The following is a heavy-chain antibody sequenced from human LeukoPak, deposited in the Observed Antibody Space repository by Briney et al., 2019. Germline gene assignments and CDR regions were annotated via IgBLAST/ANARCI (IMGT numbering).Heavy chain of an antibody. CDR1: GLTFSNYW. CDR3: ARTRRWGSSWYEGGNCLDY. J-gene: IGHJ4*02. Sequence: QPGGSLRLSCAASGLTFSNYWMSWVRQGPGKGLEWVANIKQDGSEKYYIDSVKGRFTISRDNAKNSLYLQMNSLRAEDTAVYYCARTRRWGSSWYEGGNCLDYWGQGTLVTVSS. CDR2: IKQDGSEK. D-gene: IGHD6-13*01. V-gene: IGHV3-7*01.